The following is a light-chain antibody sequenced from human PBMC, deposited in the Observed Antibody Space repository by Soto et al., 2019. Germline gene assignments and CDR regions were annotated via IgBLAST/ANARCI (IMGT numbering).Light chain of an antibody. Sequence: IVFTQSPATLSWSPGERATLSCRASQSVSSYLAWFQQKPGQAPRLLIYGTSSRATGITDRFSGSVSGTDFTLTISRLEPEDFAVYYCQPYGNSPITFGQGTRLEIK. J-gene: IGKJ5*01. CDR3: QPYGNSPIT. CDR1: QSVSSY. CDR2: GTS. V-gene: IGKV3-20*01.